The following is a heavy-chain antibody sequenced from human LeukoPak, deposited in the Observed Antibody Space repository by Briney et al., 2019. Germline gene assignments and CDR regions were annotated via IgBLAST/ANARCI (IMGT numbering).Heavy chain of an antibody. CDR2: ISSSGSTI. V-gene: IGHV3-11*01. J-gene: IGHJ6*02. D-gene: IGHD4-17*01. Sequence: GGSLRLSCAASGFTFSDYYMSWIRQAPGKGLEWVSYISSSGSTIYYADSVKGRFTISRDNAKNSLYLQMNSLRAEDTAVYYCAREYGDYVYYYYGMDVWGQGTTVTVSS. CDR1: GFTFSDYY. CDR3: AREYGDYVYYYYGMDV.